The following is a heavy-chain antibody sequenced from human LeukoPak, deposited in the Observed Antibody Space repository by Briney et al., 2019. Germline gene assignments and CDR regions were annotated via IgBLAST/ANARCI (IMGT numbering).Heavy chain of an antibody. CDR1: GYSISSGYY. V-gene: IGHV4-38-2*02. CDR2: IYYNGTT. D-gene: IGHD3-10*01. Sequence: SETLSLTCTVSGYSISSGYYWGWIRQPPGKGLQWIGSIYYNGTTYYNPSLKSRVIISVDTSKNQFSLKLTSVTASDTAVFYCARHKMVRGIGYYYYMDVWGKGTTVTISS. J-gene: IGHJ6*03. CDR3: ARHKMVRGIGYYYYMDV.